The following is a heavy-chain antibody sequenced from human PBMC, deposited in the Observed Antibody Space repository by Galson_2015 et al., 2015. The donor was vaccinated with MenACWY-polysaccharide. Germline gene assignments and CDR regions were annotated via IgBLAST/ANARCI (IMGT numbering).Heavy chain of an antibody. V-gene: IGHV4-38-2*01. D-gene: IGHD1-26*01. CDR2: IYHSGSP. Sequence: QVQLQESGPGLVKPSETLSLTCAVSGYSISSGYYWGWIRQPPGKGLEWIGSIYHSGSPHHTPSLKSRVTVSEDPSKNKFSRKLSSGTAADTAVYYCARVEKYSGSYYILHWGQ. CDR3: ARVEKYSGSYYILH. CDR1: GYSISSGYY. J-gene: IGHJ1*01.